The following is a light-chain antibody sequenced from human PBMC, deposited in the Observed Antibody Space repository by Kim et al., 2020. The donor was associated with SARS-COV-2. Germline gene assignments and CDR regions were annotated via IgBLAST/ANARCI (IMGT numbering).Light chain of an antibody. V-gene: IGLV2-8*01. J-gene: IGLJ3*02. CDR3: SSCAGSNNLV. Sequence: GQTVTLSCSGTTTDVASYNYVPWYAQHPGKAPKVLIYECSKRPSGVPDGFGGSKSGNTASLTVSGLPAEDEADYYCSSCAGSNNLVFGGGTQLTVL. CDR2: ECS. CDR1: TTDVASYNY.